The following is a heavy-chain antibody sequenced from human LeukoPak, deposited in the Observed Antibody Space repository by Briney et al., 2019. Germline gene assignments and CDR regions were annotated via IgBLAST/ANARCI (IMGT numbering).Heavy chain of an antibody. Sequence: GGSLRLSCAASGFTFSNYWMHWVRLAPGKGPMWVSRISTDGRFTSYADSVKGRFTISRDNAENTLYLHMNSLRAEDTALYYGARDFLHSPNCPGCWGQGTLVTVSS. CDR2: ISTDGRFT. D-gene: IGHD1-1*01. CDR3: ARDFLHSPNCPGC. J-gene: IGHJ4*02. V-gene: IGHV3-74*01. CDR1: GFTFSNYW.